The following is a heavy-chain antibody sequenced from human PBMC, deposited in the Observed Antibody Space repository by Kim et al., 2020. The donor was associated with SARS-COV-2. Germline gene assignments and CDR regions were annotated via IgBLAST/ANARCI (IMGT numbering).Heavy chain of an antibody. CDR1: GGSISSSSYY. CDR3: ARHRTLWFGDGGCFDI. CDR2: IYYSGST. V-gene: IGHV4-39*01. J-gene: IGHJ3*02. Sequence: SETLSLTCTVSGGSISSSSYYWGWIRQPPGKGLEWIGSIYYSGSTYYNPSLKSRVTISVDTSKNQFSLKLSSVTAADTAVYYCARHRTLWFGDGGCFDIWGQGTMVTVSS. D-gene: IGHD3-10*01.